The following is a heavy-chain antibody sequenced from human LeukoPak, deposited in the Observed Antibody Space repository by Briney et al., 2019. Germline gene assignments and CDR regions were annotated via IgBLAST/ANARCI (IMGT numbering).Heavy chain of an antibody. CDR3: ARALPKYDILSGYYVADYFFDY. Sequence: SVKVSCTASGGTCISYAMSWVRQAPGQGLEWMGGIIPIFGTANYAQKFQGRVTITTDESTSTAYMELSSLRSEDTALYYCARALPKYDILSGYYVADYFFDYWGQGTLVTVSS. J-gene: IGHJ4*02. D-gene: IGHD3-9*01. V-gene: IGHV1-69*05. CDR1: GGTCISYA. CDR2: IIPIFGTA.